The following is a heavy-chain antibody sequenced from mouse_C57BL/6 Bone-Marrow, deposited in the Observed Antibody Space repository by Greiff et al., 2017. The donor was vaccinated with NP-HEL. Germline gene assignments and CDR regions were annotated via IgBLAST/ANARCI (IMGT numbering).Heavy chain of an antibody. J-gene: IGHJ4*01. CDR3: ARDYGSSPYAMDY. D-gene: IGHD1-1*01. Sequence: VKLQESGAELVRPGTSVKMSCKASGYTFTNYWIGWAKQRPGHGLEWIGDIYPGGGYTNYNEKFKGKATLTADKSSSTAYMQFSSLTSEDSAIYYCARDYGSSPYAMDYWGQGTSVTVSS. CDR2: IYPGGGYT. CDR1: GYTFTNYW. V-gene: IGHV1-63*01.